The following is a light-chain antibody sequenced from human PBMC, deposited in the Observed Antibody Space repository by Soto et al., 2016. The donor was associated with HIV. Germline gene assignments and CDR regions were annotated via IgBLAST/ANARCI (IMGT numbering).Light chain of an antibody. CDR2: TTS. CDR1: QTIRKY. J-gene: IGKJ4*01. V-gene: IGKV1-39*01. CDR3: QQSYTTPLT. Sequence: DIQMTQSPSSLSASVGDRVIITCRASQTIRKYLNWYQQKPGKAPVLLISTTSSLQSGVASRFSGSGSGAEFTLTISNLQPEDFATYYCQQSYTTPLTFGGRDQGGD.